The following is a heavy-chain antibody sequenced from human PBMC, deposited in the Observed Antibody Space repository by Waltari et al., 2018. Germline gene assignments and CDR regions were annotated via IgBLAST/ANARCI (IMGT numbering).Heavy chain of an antibody. CDR2: ISSSSSTI. J-gene: IGHJ4*02. CDR3: ARRWYNTFDY. CDR1: GFTFSSYS. Sequence: EVQLVESGGGLVQPGGSLRLSCAASGFTFSSYSMNWVRQAPGKGLEWVSYISSSSSTIYYADSVKGRFTISRDNAKNSLYLQMNSLRAEDTAVYYCARRWYNTFDYWGQGTLVTVSS. V-gene: IGHV3-48*04. D-gene: IGHD1-1*01.